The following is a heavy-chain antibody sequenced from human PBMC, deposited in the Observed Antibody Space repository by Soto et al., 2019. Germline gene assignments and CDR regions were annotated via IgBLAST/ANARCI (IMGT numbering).Heavy chain of an antibody. Sequence: EVQLVESGGDLVQPGGSLRLSCAASGFTFTSYAMTWVRQAPGKGLEWVANIKQDGSEKYYVDSVKGRFTISRDNAKYSLYLQMNSLRVEDTAVYYCARGRGVDYWGQGTLVTVSS. CDR1: GFTFTSYA. CDR2: IKQDGSEK. CDR3: ARGRGVDY. J-gene: IGHJ4*02. V-gene: IGHV3-7*01.